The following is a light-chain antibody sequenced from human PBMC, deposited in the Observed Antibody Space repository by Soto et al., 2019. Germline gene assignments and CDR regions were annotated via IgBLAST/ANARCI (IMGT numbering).Light chain of an antibody. CDR3: QQYATSSPT. J-gene: IGKJ2*01. CDR1: QSISSW. Sequence: DIQMTQSPSTLSASVGDRGTITCRASQSISSWLAWYQQRPREAPKLLTYGASSLESGVTSRFRGIGSGTELTLTISSVQPTEFATYDCQQYATSSPTFGHGTKLEI. V-gene: IGKV1-5*01. CDR2: GAS.